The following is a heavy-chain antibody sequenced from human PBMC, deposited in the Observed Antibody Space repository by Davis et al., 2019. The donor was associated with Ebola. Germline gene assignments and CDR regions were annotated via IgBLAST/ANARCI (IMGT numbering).Heavy chain of an antibody. CDR1: GGTFSSYT. Sequence: SVKVSCKASGGTFSSYTISWVRQAPGQGLEWMGRIIPILGIANYAQKFQGRVTITADKSTSTAYMELSSLRAEDTAIYYCAKDFSVTNTVSWFRDVCFGSWGQGILVTVSS. J-gene: IGHJ4*02. V-gene: IGHV1-69*04. CDR3: AKDFSVTNTVSWFRDVCFGS. D-gene: IGHD4-11*01. CDR2: IIPILGIA.